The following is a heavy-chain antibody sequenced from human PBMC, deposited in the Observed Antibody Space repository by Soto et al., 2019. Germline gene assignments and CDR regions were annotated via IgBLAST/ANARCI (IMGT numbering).Heavy chain of an antibody. J-gene: IGHJ5*02. Sequence: EVQLVESGGGLVKPGGSLRLSCAASGFMFGSHTMTWVRQAPGKGLEWVASISSVSSYIYYADSVKGRFTISRDNAKDSLYLPMDRLRAEDTAVYFCAREVVGPTTNWFDPWGQGTLVTVSS. D-gene: IGHD1-26*01. CDR2: ISSVSSYI. CDR1: GFMFGSHT. CDR3: AREVVGPTTNWFDP. V-gene: IGHV3-21*06.